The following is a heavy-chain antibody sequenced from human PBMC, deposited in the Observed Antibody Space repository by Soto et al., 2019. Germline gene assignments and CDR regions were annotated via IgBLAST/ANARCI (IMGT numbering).Heavy chain of an antibody. Sequence: EVQLVESGGGLVKPGGSLRLSCAASGFTFSSYSMNWVRQAPGKGLEWVSSISSSSSYIYYADSVKGRFTISRDNAKNSLYLKINTWGPENRAVYSCARGFVFDIWGKGTMVPVS. CDR2: ISSSSSYI. J-gene: IGHJ3*02. D-gene: IGHD3-16*01. V-gene: IGHV3-21*01. CDR3: ARGFVFDI. CDR1: GFTFSSYS.